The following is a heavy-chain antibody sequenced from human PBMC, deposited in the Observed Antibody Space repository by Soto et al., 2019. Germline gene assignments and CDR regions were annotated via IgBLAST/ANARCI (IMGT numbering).Heavy chain of an antibody. CDR1: GYTFTGYY. V-gene: IGHV1-2*04. CDR3: ASSVNYYYGMDV. CDR2: INPNSGGT. J-gene: IGHJ6*02. Sequence: ASVKVSCKASGYTFTGYYMHWVRQAPGQGLEWMGWINPNSGGTNYAQEFQGWVTMTRDTSISTAYMELSRLRSDDTAVYYCASSVNYYYGMDVWGQGTTVTVSS.